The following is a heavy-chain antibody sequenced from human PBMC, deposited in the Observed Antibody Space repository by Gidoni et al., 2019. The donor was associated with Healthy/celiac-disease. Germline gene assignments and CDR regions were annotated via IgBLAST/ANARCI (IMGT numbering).Heavy chain of an antibody. J-gene: IGHJ6*02. Sequence: QVQLQQWGAGLLTPSEPLSLTFAVYGASFSGYYWSWIRQPPGKGLEWIGEINHSGSTNYNPSLKSRVTISVDTSKNQFSLKLSSVTAADTAVYYCARGSPYSGSYYYYGMDVWGQGTTVTVSS. CDR3: ARGSPYSGSYYYYGMDV. D-gene: IGHD1-26*01. V-gene: IGHV4-34*01. CDR2: INHSGST. CDR1: GASFSGYY.